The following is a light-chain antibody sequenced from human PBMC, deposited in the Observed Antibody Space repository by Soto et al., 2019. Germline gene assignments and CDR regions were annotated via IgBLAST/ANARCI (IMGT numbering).Light chain of an antibody. J-gene: IGKJ5*01. CDR1: QSLXSD. Sequence: ISLPPAERAPLSCRASQSLXSDLVWYQQKPGQPPRFLXVYTSTRATGCPARLSGGGSGTEFTLPISSMQSEDSAFYYFQQYKKGPSTFGQGTRLEIK. CDR3: QQYKKGPST. V-gene: IGKV3-15*01. CDR2: YTS.